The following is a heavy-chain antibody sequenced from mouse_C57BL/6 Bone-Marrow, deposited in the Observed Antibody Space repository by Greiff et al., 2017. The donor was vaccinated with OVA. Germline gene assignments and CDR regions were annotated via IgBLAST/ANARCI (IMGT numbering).Heavy chain of an antibody. CDR3: ARCGSLFDY. V-gene: IGHV1-50*01. D-gene: IGHD1-1*01. CDR2: IDPSDSYT. CDR1: GYTFTSYW. J-gene: IGHJ2*01. Sequence: QVQLQQPGAELVKPGASVKLSCKASGYTFTSYWMQWVKQRPGQGLEWIGEIDPSDSYTNYNQKFKGKATLTVDTSSSPAYMQLSSLTSEDAAVYYCARCGSLFDYWGQGTTLTVSS.